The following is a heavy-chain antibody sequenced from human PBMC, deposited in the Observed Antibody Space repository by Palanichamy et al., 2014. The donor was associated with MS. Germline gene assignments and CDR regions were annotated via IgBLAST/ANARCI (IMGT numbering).Heavy chain of an antibody. CDR2: INHRGST. CDR3: ARLGIAVAGTQLGPTKNYYYYAMDV. D-gene: IGHD6-19*01. CDR1: GGSFTSYY. J-gene: IGHJ6*02. Sequence: QVQLQQWGAGLLKPSETLSLTCAVYGGSFTSYYWSWIRQSPGKGLEWIGEINHRGSTNYNPSLKGRVTISADKSKNQFSLKVTSVTAADTALYYCARLGIAVAGTQLGPTKNYYYYAMDVWGQGTTVTVSS. V-gene: IGHV4-34*01.